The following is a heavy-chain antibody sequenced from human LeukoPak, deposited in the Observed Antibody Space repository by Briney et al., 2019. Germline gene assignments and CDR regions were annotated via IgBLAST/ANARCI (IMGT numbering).Heavy chain of an antibody. Sequence: GGSLRLSCAASGFTFDDYVMNWVRQAPGKGLEWVSGINWNGGSTGYADSVKGRFTISRDNTRNSLYLQMNSLRAEDTALYYCARDGSSGRYEDSWGQGTLVTVSS. D-gene: IGHD6-19*01. J-gene: IGHJ5*01. CDR3: ARDGSSGRYEDS. CDR2: INWNGGST. V-gene: IGHV3-20*04. CDR1: GFTFDDYV.